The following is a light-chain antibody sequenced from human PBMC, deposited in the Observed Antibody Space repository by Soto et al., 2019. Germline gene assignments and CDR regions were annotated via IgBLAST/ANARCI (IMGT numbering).Light chain of an antibody. J-gene: IGLJ3*02. Sequence: QSALTQPASVSGSPGQSITISCTGTSSDVGGYNYLSWYQQHPGKAPKVMIYEVSNRPSGVSNRFSGSKSGNTASLTISGLQAEDEAEYCCSSYTASGTPVFGGGTQLTVL. V-gene: IGLV2-14*01. CDR2: EVS. CDR1: SSDVGGYNY. CDR3: SSYTASGTPV.